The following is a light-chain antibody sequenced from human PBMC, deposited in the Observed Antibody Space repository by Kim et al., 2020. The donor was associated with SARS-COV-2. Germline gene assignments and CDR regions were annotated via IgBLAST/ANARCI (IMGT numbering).Light chain of an antibody. CDR3: QYYGSSVWT. J-gene: IGKJ1*01. V-gene: IGKV3-20*01. CDR2: GAS. Sequence: SPGERATLSCRASQSVTSSYLAWYQQKPGQAPRLLIFGASTRASGIPDRFTGSGSGTDFTLTISRLEPEDFAVYSCQYYGSSVWTFGQGTKVEIK. CDR1: QSVTSSY.